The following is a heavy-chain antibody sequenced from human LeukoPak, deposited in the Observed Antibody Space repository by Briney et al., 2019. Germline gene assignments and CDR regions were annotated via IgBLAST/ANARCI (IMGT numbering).Heavy chain of an antibody. CDR3: ARAQISIISSGQYLDV. V-gene: IGHV3-30-3*01. Sequence: GKSLRLSCVASGFSFREYPIHWVRQAPGKRLEWVAVISNDGSNEYDAEFVKGRFTMSRDNSKNTVFLDMNNLRTEDTAVYYCARAQISIISSGQYLDVWGQGTLVTVSS. J-gene: IGHJ3*01. CDR1: GFSFREYP. D-gene: IGHD3-9*01. CDR2: ISNDGSNE.